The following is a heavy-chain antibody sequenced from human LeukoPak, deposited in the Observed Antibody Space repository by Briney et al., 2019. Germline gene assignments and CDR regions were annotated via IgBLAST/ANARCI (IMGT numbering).Heavy chain of an antibody. Sequence: SETLSLTCTVSGGSISGYCWNWIRQPPGKGLEWIGYICYSGSTNYSGSTNYNPSLKSRVTMSVDTSNNQFSLRLSSVTAADTAVYYCAGDISSSAWLDFDYWGQGTLVTVSS. CDR2: ICYSGSTNYSGST. CDR1: GGSISGYC. D-gene: IGHD6-19*01. V-gene: IGHV4-59*01. CDR3: AGDISSSAWLDFDY. J-gene: IGHJ4*02.